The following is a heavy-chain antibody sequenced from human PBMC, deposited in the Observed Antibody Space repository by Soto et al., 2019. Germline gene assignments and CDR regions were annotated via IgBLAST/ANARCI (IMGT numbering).Heavy chain of an antibody. V-gene: IGHV3-30-3*01. CDR3: ARVAGIGVNWFDP. J-gene: IGHJ5*02. CDR1: GFTFSSYA. D-gene: IGHD2-15*01. CDR2: ISYDGSNK. Sequence: VQLVESGGGVVQPGRSLRLSCAASGFTFSSYAMHWVRQAPGKGLEWVAVISYDGSNKYYADSVKGRFTISRDNSKNTLYLQMNSLRAEDTAVYYCARVAGIGVNWFDPWGQGTLVTVSS.